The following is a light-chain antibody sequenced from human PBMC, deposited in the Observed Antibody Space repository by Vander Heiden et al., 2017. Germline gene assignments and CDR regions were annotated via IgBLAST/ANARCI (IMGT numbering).Light chain of an antibody. CDR3: QQCDSTPIT. V-gene: IGKV1-39*01. Sequence: DIQMTQSPSSLSASVGDRVTITCRASQSISSYLNWYQQKPGKAPKLLIYAASSLQSGVPSRFSVSGSGTDFTLTISSLQPEDFATYYCQQCDSTPITFGQGTRVEIK. CDR2: AAS. CDR1: QSISSY. J-gene: IGKJ5*01.